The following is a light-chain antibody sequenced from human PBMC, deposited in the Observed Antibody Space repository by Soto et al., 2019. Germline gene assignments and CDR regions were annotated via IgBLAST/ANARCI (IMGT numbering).Light chain of an antibody. CDR1: QSIRNY. CDR2: AAS. CDR3: QQYGGSPRT. J-gene: IGKJ2*01. Sequence: EIVLTQSPGTLSLSPGERATLSCRASQSIRNYLAWYQQRPGQSPRLLIYAASSRATGVPDRFSGGGSATDFTLTVSRLEPEDCAVYYCQQYGGSPRTFGQGTTLEIK. V-gene: IGKV3-20*01.